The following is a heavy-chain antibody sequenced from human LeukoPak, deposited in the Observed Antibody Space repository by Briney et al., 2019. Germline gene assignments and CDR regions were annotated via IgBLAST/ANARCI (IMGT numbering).Heavy chain of an antibody. CDR1: GFTFNSYA. D-gene: IGHD5-12*01. V-gene: IGHV3-23*01. CDR3: AKDQTAAAYDPYYFDY. Sequence: GGSLRLSCAASGFTFNSYAMSWVRQAPGKGLEWVSAISPGGSDTYYADSVRGRFTISRDNSKNTLYLQMSSLRAEDSAVYYCAKDQTAAAYDPYYFDYWGQGTLVTVSS. CDR2: ISPGGSDT. J-gene: IGHJ4*02.